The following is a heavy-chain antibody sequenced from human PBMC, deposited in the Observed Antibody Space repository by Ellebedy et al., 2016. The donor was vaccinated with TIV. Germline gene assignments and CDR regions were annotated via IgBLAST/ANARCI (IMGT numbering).Heavy chain of an antibody. CDR2: IKADGSEL. J-gene: IGHJ3*02. CDR1: GFTFSSYW. V-gene: IGHV3-7*03. CDR3: VRVTMIPGAYRGAFDI. D-gene: IGHD3-10*01. Sequence: PGGSLRLSCAASGFTFSSYWMTWVRQAPGQGLEWVANIKADGSELFYVDSVKGRFTFSRDNAESSLHLQMNSLRVEDTAVYYCVRVTMIPGAYRGAFDIWGQGTVVTVSS.